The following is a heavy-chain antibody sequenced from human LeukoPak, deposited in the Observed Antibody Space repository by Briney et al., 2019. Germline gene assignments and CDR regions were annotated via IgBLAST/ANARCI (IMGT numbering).Heavy chain of an antibody. D-gene: IGHD2/OR15-2a*01. CDR1: GFTFSSYA. CDR3: ARDLDFPAGYFDY. CDR2: IRDSGSST. J-gene: IGHJ4*02. V-gene: IGHV3-23*01. Sequence: GGALRLSCAASGFTFSSYAMSWVRQAPGKGLEWVSAIRDSGSSTHYADSVKGRFTTSRDNSKNTLYLQMNSLRAEDTAVYYCARDLDFPAGYFDYWGQGTLVTVSS.